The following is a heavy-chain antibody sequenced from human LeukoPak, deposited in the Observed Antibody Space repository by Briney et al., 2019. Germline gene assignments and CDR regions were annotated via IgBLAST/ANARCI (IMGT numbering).Heavy chain of an antibody. J-gene: IGHJ4*02. V-gene: IGHV1-18*01. CDR1: GGTFSSYA. Sequence: ASVKVSCKASGGTFSSYAISWVRQAPGQGLEWMGWISAYNGNTNYAQKLQGRVTMTTDTSTSTAYMELRSLRSDDTAVYYCARDKESSGYPSFWGQGTLVTVSS. CDR2: ISAYNGNT. CDR3: ARDKESSGYPSF. D-gene: IGHD3-22*01.